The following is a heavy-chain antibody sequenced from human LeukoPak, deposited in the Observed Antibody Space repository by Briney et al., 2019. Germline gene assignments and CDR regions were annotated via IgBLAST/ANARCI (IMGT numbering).Heavy chain of an antibody. V-gene: IGHV1-2*02. CDR2: INPNSGGT. D-gene: IGHD6-19*01. J-gene: IGHJ5*02. CDR1: GYTFTGYY. CDR3: AKNTPDIAVAGSYNWFDP. Sequence: ASVKVSCKASGYTFTGYYMHWVRQAPGQGLEWMGWINPNSGGTNYAQKFQGRVTMTRDTSTSTAYMELSRLRSDDTAVYYCAKNTPDIAVAGSYNWFDPWGQGTLVTVSS.